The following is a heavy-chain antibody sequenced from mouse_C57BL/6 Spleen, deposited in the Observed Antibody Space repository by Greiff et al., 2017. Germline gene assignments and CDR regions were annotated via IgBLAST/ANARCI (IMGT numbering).Heavy chain of an antibody. V-gene: IGHV1-15*01. J-gene: IGHJ2*01. CDR2: IDPETGGT. CDR3: TRYPTTVVNY. Sequence: QVQLKESGAELVRPGASVTLSCKASGYTFTDYEMHWVKQTPVHGLEWIGAIDPETGGTAYNQKFKGKAILTADKSSSTAYLELRSLTSEDSAVYYCTRYPTTVVNYWGQGTTLTVSS. D-gene: IGHD1-1*01. CDR1: GYTFTDYE.